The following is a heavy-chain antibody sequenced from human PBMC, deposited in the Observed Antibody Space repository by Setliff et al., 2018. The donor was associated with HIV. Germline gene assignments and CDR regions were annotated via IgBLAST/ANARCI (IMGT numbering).Heavy chain of an antibody. CDR2: ISGSGGST. J-gene: IGHJ4*02. V-gene: IGHV3-23*01. Sequence: LRLSCATSGFTFSNFWMSWVRQAPGKGLEWVSGISGSGGSTYYADSVKGRFTISRDNSKNTLYLQMNSLRAEDTAVYYCARDEATGGVDYWGQGTLVTVSS. D-gene: IGHD3-16*01. CDR1: GFTFSNFW. CDR3: ARDEATGGVDY.